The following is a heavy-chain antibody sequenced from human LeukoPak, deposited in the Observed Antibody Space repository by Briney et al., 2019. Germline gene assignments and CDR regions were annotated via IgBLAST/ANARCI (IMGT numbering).Heavy chain of an antibody. J-gene: IGHJ3*02. V-gene: IGHV4-31*03. CDR1: GGSISSGGYY. Sequence: SETLSLTCTVSGGSISSGGYYWSWIRQHPGKGLEWIGYIYYSGSTYYNPSLKSRVTISVDKSKNQFSLKLSSVTAADTAVYYCARLTQYMHAFDIWGQGTMVTVSS. D-gene: IGHD4/OR15-4a*01. CDR2: IYYSGST. CDR3: ARLTQYMHAFDI.